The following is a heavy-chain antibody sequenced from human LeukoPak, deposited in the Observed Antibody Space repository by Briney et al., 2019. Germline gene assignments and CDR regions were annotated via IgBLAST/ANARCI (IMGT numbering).Heavy chain of an antibody. Sequence: ASVKLSCKASGYTFTSYDINWVRQATGQGPEWMGWMNPNSGNTGYAQQFQGRVTMTRTTSTSTAYMELGSLRSDDTAVYYCARGWFGQSLQDYWGQGTLVTVSS. J-gene: IGHJ4*02. CDR3: ARGWFGQSLQDY. V-gene: IGHV1-8*01. CDR2: MNPNSGNT. CDR1: GYTFTSYD. D-gene: IGHD3-10*01.